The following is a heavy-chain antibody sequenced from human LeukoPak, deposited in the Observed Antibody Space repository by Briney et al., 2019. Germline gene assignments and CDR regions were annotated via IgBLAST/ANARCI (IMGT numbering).Heavy chain of an antibody. CDR1: GYSISSGYY. V-gene: IGHV4-38-2*02. Sequence: SETLSLTCTVSGYSISSGYYWGWIRQPPGKGLEWIGSIYHSGSTYYNPSLKSRVTISVDTSKNQFSLKLSSVTAADTAVYYCARAMRSYYGSGSYYTSSFDYWGQGTPVTVSS. J-gene: IGHJ4*02. CDR3: ARAMRSYYGSGSYYTSSFDY. CDR2: IYHSGST. D-gene: IGHD3-10*01.